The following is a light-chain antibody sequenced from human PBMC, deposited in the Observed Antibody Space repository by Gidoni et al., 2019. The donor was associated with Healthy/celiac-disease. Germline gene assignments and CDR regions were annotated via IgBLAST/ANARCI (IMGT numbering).Light chain of an antibody. J-gene: IGLJ3*02. V-gene: IGLV3-10*01. CDR2: EDS. Sequence: SYELTQPPSVSVSPGQTARITCPGAALPKKYAYWYQQKSGQAPVLVIYEDSKRPPGIPETFSGSSSGTMATLTISGAQVEDEADYYCYSTDSSGNHWVFGGGTKLTVL. CDR1: ALPKKY. CDR3: YSTDSSGNHWV.